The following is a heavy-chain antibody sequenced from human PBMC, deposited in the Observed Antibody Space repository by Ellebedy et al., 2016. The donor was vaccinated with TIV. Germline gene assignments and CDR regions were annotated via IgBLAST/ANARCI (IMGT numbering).Heavy chain of an antibody. Sequence: GESLKISCKGSGYSFTSYWIGWVRQMPGKGLEWMWIIYPGDSDTRYSPSFQGQVTISADKSISTAYLQWSSLKASDTAMYYCARRDYGGKSHDAFDIWGQGTMVTVSS. D-gene: IGHD4-23*01. CDR3: ARRDYGGKSHDAFDI. J-gene: IGHJ3*02. V-gene: IGHV5-51*01. CDR1: GYSFTSYW. CDR2: IYPGDSDT.